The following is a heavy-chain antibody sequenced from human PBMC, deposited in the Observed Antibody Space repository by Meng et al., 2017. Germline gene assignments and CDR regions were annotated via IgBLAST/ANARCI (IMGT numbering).Heavy chain of an antibody. CDR2: IKSKTNGETT. CDR3: TTDRGRGTVTIAY. J-gene: IGHJ4*02. CDR1: GFTFSNAW. V-gene: IGHV3-15*01. Sequence: VQLVESGGGLVKPGGSLRLSCAASGFTFSNAWMSWVRQAPGKGLEWVGCIKSKTNGETTDYAAPVKGRFTISRDDSKDTLYLQMNSLKTEDTAVYYCTTDRGRGTVTIAYWGQGALVTVSS. D-gene: IGHD4-17*01.